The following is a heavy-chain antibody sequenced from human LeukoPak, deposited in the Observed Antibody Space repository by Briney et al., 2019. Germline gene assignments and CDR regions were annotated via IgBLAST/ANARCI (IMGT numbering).Heavy chain of an antibody. Sequence: SETLSLTCAVYSGSFSDYYWSWIRQPPGKGREWIGEINHSGNTNYNPSLKSRLTISVDTSKNQFSLKLNSVTAADTAVYYCARTLGYCSGGSCPPGYWGQGSLVTVSS. CDR3: ARTLGYCSGGSCPPGY. D-gene: IGHD2-15*01. CDR2: INHSGNT. J-gene: IGHJ4*02. V-gene: IGHV4-34*01. CDR1: SGSFSDYY.